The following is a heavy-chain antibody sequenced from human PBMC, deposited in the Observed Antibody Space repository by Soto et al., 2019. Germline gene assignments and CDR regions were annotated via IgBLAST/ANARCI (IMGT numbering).Heavy chain of an antibody. D-gene: IGHD3-3*01. J-gene: IGHJ5*02. Sequence: GGSLRLSCAASGFTFSSYGMHWVRQAPGKGLEWVAVIWYDGSNKYYADSVKGRFTISRDNSKNTLYLQMNSLRAEDTAVYYCARAPYDFWSGYPFDPWGQGTLVTVSS. CDR3: ARAPYDFWSGYPFDP. CDR1: GFTFSSYG. CDR2: IWYDGSNK. V-gene: IGHV3-33*01.